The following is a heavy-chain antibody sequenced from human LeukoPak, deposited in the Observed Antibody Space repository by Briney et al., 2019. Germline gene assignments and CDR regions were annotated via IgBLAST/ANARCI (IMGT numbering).Heavy chain of an antibody. CDR2: IYYSGST. D-gene: IGHD3-10*01. J-gene: IGHJ3*02. CDR3: ASVEVGDAFDI. Sequence: SETLSLTCTVSGGSISSYYWSWIRQPPGKGLEWIGYIYYSGSTNYNPSLKSRVTISVDTSKNQFSLKLSSVTAADTAVYYCASVEVGDAFDIWGQGTMVTVSS. CDR1: GGSISSYY. V-gene: IGHV4-59*08.